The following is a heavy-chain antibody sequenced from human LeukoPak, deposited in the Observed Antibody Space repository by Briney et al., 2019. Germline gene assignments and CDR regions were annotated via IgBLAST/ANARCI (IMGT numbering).Heavy chain of an antibody. Sequence: GGSLRLSCVASGVTVSNNCMSWVRQAPGKGLEWVSVIYSDGTTYYSDSMKGRFTISRDNSKNTLFLQMNSLRAEDTAVYYCARGRYYFEYWGQGTLVTVSS. V-gene: IGHV3-53*01. J-gene: IGHJ4*02. CDR3: ARGRYYFEY. D-gene: IGHD4-17*01. CDR1: GVTVSNNC. CDR2: IYSDGTT.